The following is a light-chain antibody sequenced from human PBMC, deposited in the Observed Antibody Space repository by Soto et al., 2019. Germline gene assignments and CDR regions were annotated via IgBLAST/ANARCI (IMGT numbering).Light chain of an antibody. J-gene: IGKJ2*01. CDR2: AAS. CDR1: QSISNY. CDR3: QQSYNTPYT. V-gene: IGKV1-39*01. Sequence: DIQMTQSPSSLSASVGDRVTITCRASQSISNYLNWYQQKPGMAPKLLIYAASSLQSGVPSRFSGSGSGTDFTLNISSLQPEDFATYYCQQSYNTPYTFGQGTNLGIK.